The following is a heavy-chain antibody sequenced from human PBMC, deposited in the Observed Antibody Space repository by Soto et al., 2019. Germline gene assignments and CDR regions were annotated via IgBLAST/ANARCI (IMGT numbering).Heavy chain of an antibody. CDR1: GFTFGDYA. CDR3: TREGGSGSYLRYFDY. J-gene: IGHJ4*02. CDR2: IRSKAYGGTT. V-gene: IGHV3-49*03. Sequence: GSLRLSCTASGFTFGDYAMSWFRQAPGKGLEWVGFIRSKAYGGTTDYAASVKGKFTISRDDPKSIAYLQMDSLKTEDTALYYCTREGGSGSYLRYFDYWGQGTLVTVSS. D-gene: IGHD1-26*01.